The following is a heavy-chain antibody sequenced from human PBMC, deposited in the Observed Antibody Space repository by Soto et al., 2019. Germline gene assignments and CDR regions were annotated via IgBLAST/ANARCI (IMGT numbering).Heavy chain of an antibody. CDR1: GASISGFY. D-gene: IGHD1-1*01. CDR3: VRDGTKTLRDWFDP. Sequence: PSETLSLTCTVSGASISGFYWSWIRKSAGKGLEWIGRIYVTGTTDYNPSLKSRVMMSVDTSKKQFSLKLRSVTAADTAVYYCVRDGTKTLRDWFDPWGQGISVTVYS. CDR2: IYVTGTT. V-gene: IGHV4-4*07. J-gene: IGHJ5*02.